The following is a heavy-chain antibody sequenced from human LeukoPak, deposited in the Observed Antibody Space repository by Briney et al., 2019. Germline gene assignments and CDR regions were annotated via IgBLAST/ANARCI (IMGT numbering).Heavy chain of an antibody. Sequence: NPSETLSLTCTVSGGSISSYYWSWIRQPPGKGLEWIGYIYYSGSTNYNPSLKSRVTISVDTSKNQFSLKLSSVTAADTAAYYCARTLAPGTIGWFDPWGQGTLVTVSS. CDR3: ARTLAPGTIGWFDP. D-gene: IGHD1-7*01. J-gene: IGHJ5*02. V-gene: IGHV4-59*01. CDR1: GGSISSYY. CDR2: IYYSGST.